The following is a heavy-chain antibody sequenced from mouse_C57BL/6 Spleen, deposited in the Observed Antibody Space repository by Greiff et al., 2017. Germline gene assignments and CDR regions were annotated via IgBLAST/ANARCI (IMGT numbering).Heavy chain of an antibody. V-gene: IGHV14-1*01. Sequence: VQLQQSGAELVRPGASVKLSCTASGFNIKDYYMHWVKQRPEQGLEWIGRIDPEDGDTEYAPKFQGKATMTADTSSNTAYLQLSSLTSEDTAVYYCTPAYYSNGFAYWGQGTLVTVSA. D-gene: IGHD2-5*01. CDR2: IDPEDGDT. CDR1: GFNIKDYY. J-gene: IGHJ3*01. CDR3: TPAYYSNGFAY.